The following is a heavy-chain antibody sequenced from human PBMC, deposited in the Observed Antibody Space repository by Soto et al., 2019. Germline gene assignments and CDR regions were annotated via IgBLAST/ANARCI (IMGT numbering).Heavy chain of an antibody. J-gene: IGHJ4*02. CDR1: GFTFSSYV. CDR3: AKGGGRNYDEAFDI. CDR2: IWYDGSNK. V-gene: IGHV3-33*06. D-gene: IGHD3-3*01. Sequence: GGSLRLSCAASGFTFSSYVMHWARQAPGKGLEWVAIIWYDGSNKYYADSVKGRFTISRDNSKKMMYLQMNSLRAEDTAVYYCAKGGGRNYDEAFDIWGQGTLVPVSS.